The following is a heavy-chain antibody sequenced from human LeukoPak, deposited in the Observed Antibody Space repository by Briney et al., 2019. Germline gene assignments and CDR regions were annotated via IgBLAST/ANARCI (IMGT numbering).Heavy chain of an antibody. J-gene: IGHJ4*02. Sequence: GGSLRLSCATSGLTFSNAWMSWVRQAPGKGLEWVGRIKSKTDGETTDYAAPVKGRFTISRDDSKNTLYLQMNSLRAEDTAVYYCARDSQFIGPLYWGQGTMVTVSS. V-gene: IGHV3-15*05. CDR2: IKSKTDGETT. CDR3: ARDSQFIGPLY. D-gene: IGHD5-24*01. CDR1: GLTFSNAW.